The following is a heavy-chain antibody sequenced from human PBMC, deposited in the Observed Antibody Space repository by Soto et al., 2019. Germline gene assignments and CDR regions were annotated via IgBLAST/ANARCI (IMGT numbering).Heavy chain of an antibody. CDR1: GFTFSSCW. CDR3: ASLYSSAWARDY. V-gene: IGHV3-74*01. CDR2: ISSDGSTT. J-gene: IGHJ4*02. Sequence: VHLVESGGGLVQPGGSLRLSCAASGFTFSSCWMHWVRQAPGKGLVWVSRISSDGSTTNYADSVKGRFTISRDNAKNTLYLQMNNLRAEDTAVYYCASLYSSAWARDYWGQGTLVTVSS. D-gene: IGHD6-19*01.